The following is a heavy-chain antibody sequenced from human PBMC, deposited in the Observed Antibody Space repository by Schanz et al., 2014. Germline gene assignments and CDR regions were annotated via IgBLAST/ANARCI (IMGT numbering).Heavy chain of an antibody. Sequence: EVQLVESGGGLVQPGGSLRLCCVASGFTFSRYWMTWVRQAPGKGLEWVANIKQDGSAKNYVDSVKGRFTISRDNAKNSLYLQMNSLRAEDTAVYYCARDPGGTKTHGLWGQGTLVTVS. J-gene: IGHJ4*02. CDR3: ARDPGGTKTHGL. CDR1: GFTFSRYW. D-gene: IGHD2-15*01. V-gene: IGHV3-7*01. CDR2: IKQDGSAK.